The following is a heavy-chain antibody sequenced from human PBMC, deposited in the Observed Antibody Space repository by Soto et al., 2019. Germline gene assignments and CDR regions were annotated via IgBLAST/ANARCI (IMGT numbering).Heavy chain of an antibody. D-gene: IGHD3-10*01. J-gene: IGHJ5*02. Sequence: SETLSLTCTVSGGSISSGGYYWSWIRQHPGKGLEWIGYIYYSGSTYYNPSLKSRVTISVDTSKNQFSLKLSSVTAADTAVYYCAREPRRGYNWFDPWGQGTLVTVSS. CDR3: AREPRRGYNWFDP. V-gene: IGHV4-31*03. CDR1: GGSISSGGYY. CDR2: IYYSGST.